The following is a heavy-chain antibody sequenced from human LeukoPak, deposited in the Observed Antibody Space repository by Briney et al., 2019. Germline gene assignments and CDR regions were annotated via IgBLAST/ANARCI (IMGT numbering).Heavy chain of an antibody. CDR1: GFTFSSYM. D-gene: IGHD1-1*01. J-gene: IGHJ4*02. CDR2: INSGSTYT. Sequence: AGGSLRLSCAASGFTFSSYMMNWVRQAPGEGLEWVSSINSGSTYTYYTESVKGRFTVSRDNAKNSLFLQMNSLRAEDTAIYYCARSLTTLTYEGYWGQGTLVTVSS. CDR3: ARSLTTLTYEGY. V-gene: IGHV3-21*01.